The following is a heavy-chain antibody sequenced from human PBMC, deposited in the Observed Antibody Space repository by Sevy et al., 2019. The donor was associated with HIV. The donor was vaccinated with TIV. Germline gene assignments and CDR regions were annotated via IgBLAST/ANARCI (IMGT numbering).Heavy chain of an antibody. Sequence: SETLSLTCTVSGYSISSGYYWGWIRQPPGKGLEWIGSIYHSGSTYYNPSLKSRVTISVDTSKNQFSLKLSSVTAADTAVYYCARDLGEQRWGNWFDPWGQGTLVIVSS. J-gene: IGHJ5*02. CDR1: GYSISSGYY. CDR3: ARDLGEQRWGNWFDP. D-gene: IGHD3-16*01. CDR2: IYHSGST. V-gene: IGHV4-38-2*02.